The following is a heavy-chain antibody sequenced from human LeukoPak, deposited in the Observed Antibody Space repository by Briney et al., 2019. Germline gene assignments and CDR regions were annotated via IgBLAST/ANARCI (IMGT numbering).Heavy chain of an antibody. J-gene: IGHJ4*02. CDR1: GFTFSSYS. Sequence: SGGSLRLSCAASGFTFSSYSMNWVRQAPGKGLEWVSAISGDSRYIYYADSVRGRFTISRDNAENSLYLQKNSLRVEDTAVYYCAKDREAAAVSPPGAHFDYWGQGTLVTVSS. D-gene: IGHD6-13*01. CDR2: ISGDSRYI. CDR3: AKDREAAAVSPPGAHFDY. V-gene: IGHV3-21*01.